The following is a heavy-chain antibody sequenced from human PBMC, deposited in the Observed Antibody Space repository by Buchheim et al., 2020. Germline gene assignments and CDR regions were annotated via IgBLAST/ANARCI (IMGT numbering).Heavy chain of an antibody. J-gene: IGHJ2*01. Sequence: QVRLVESGGGVVQPGRSLRLSCAASGFTFSSYAMHWVRQAPGKGLEWVAVISYDGSNKYYADSVKGRFTISRDNSKNTLYLQMNSLRAEDTAVYYCARDPGTLRLPYWYFDLWGRGTL. CDR3: ARDPGTLRLPYWYFDL. V-gene: IGHV3-30-3*01. CDR1: GFTFSSYA. CDR2: ISYDGSNK.